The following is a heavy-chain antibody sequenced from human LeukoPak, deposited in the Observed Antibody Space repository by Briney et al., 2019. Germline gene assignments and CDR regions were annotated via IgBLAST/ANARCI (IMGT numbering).Heavy chain of an antibody. D-gene: IGHD6-13*01. CDR2: IIPIFGTA. CDR3: ARGTAAATLDY. V-gene: IGHV1-69*06. CDR1: GGTFSSYA. J-gene: IGHJ4*02. Sequence: ASVKVSCKASGGTFSSYAISWVRQAPGQGLEWMGGIIPIFGTANYAQKFQGRVTITADKSTSTAYMELSSLRSEDTAVYYCARGTAAATLDYWGQGTLVTVSS.